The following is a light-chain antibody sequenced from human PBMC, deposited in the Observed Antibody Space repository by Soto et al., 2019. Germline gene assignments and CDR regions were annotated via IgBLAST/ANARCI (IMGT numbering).Light chain of an antibody. V-gene: IGKV1-27*01. J-gene: IGKJ1*01. CDR3: QQYNSYWT. Sequence: DIQMTQAPSSLCAFVVDRFTITLRASQGIDNFLAWYQQKPGKVPKLLIYAASTLQSGVPSRFSGSGSGTEFTLTISSLQPDDFATYYCQQYNSYWTFGQGTKADIK. CDR1: QGIDNF. CDR2: AAS.